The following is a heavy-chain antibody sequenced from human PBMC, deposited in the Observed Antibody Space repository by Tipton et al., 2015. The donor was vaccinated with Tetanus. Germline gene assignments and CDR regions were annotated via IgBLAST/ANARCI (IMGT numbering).Heavy chain of an antibody. J-gene: IGHJ3*01. D-gene: IGHD3-16*01. CDR1: GYMFSSHW. V-gene: IGHV5-51*01. CDR3: ARPLTSVAFGGFAFDV. CDR2: IYPGDSYS. Sequence: QLVQSGAEVKQPGESLKISCKGSGYMFSSHWIGWVRQVPGKGLEWLGTIYPGDSYSTYSPSFEGQVTISVDRSIATAYLQWSSLKASDTAIYYCARPLTSVAFGGFAFDVWGQGTLVTVSS.